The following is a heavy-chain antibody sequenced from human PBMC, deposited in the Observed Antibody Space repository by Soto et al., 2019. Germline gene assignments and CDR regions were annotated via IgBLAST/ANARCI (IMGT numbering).Heavy chain of an antibody. CDR3: ASSYCSGSSCYSTFDWFDP. CDR2: ISGSGGSA. CDR1: GFTFSNYA. Sequence: GGSLRLSCAASGFTFSNYAMSWVRQAPGKGLAWVSGISGSGGSAYYADSVKGRFTVSRDNSKNTLSLQMNSLRAEDTAVYYCASSYCSGSSCYSTFDWFDPWGQGTLVTVSS. J-gene: IGHJ5*02. D-gene: IGHD2-15*01. V-gene: IGHV3-23*01.